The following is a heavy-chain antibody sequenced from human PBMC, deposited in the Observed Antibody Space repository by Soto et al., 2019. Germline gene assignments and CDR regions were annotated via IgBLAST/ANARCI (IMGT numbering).Heavy chain of an antibody. CDR2: IYWDDEQ. J-gene: IGHJ4*02. V-gene: IGHV2-5*02. D-gene: IGHD5-12*01. CDR1: GFSLSTIGEG. Sequence: QITLKESGPIVVKPTQTLTLTCTFSGFSLSTIGEGVGWIRQPPGKALEWLALIYWDDEQRYSPSLNSRPTLNKDTPKTQVVLTMANMVPEDTATSYCAHRPARRGYTGYDFDYWGQGTLVTVSS. CDR3: AHRPARRGYTGYDFDY.